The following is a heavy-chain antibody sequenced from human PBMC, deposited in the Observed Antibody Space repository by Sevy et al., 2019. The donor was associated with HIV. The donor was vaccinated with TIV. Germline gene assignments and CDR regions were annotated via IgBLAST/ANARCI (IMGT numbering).Heavy chain of an antibody. D-gene: IGHD1-1*01. CDR2: IRYDGSNQ. J-gene: IGHJ4*02. CDR1: GFTFSAYG. V-gene: IGHV3-30*02. Sequence: GGSLRLSCAASGFTFSAYGMHWVRQAPGNGLEWVAFIRYDGSNQFYADSVKGRFTISRDNSNNTLYLQMNTLRTEDTAVYYCATRWTPGYWGQGTLVTVSS. CDR3: ATRWTPGY.